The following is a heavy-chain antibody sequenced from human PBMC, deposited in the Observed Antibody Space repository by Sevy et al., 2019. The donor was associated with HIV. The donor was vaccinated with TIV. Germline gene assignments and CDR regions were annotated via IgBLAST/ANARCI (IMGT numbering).Heavy chain of an antibody. V-gene: IGHV3-43*01. CDR3: ARLGGIYGDFDDY. Sequence: GGSLRLSCAASGFTFDDYTMHWVRQVPGKGLEWVSLISWDGSQKSYAESVKGRFTISRDNSKDSLYLQKNSLRTEDTALYYCARLGGIYGDFDDYWGQGTLVTVSS. D-gene: IGHD4-17*01. CDR1: GFTFDDYT. J-gene: IGHJ4*02. CDR2: ISWDGSQK.